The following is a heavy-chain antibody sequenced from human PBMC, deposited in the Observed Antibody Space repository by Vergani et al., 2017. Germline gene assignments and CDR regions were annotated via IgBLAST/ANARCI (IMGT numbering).Heavy chain of an antibody. CDR3: AVDYYDSSGPGYYFDY. V-gene: IGHV1-2*04. CDR1: GYTFTGYY. CDR2: INPNSGGT. D-gene: IGHD3-22*01. J-gene: IGHJ4*02. Sequence: QVQLVQSGAEVQKPGASVKVSCKASGYTFTGYYMHWVRQAPGQGLEWMGWINPNSGGTNYAQKFQGWVTMTRDTSISTAYMELSRLRSNDTAVYYCAVDYYDSSGPGYYFDYWGQGTLVTVSS.